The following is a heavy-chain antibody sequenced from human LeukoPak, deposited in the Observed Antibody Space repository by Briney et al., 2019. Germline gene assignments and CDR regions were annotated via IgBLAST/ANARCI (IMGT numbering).Heavy chain of an antibody. J-gene: IGHJ3*02. D-gene: IGHD6-6*01. V-gene: IGHV4-30-4*01. Sequence: SQTLSLTCTVSGGSISSGDYYWSWIRQPPGKGLEWIGYIYYSGSTYYNPSLKSRVTISVDTSKNQFSLKLSSVTAADTAVYYCATAPSIAALDAFDIWGQGTMVTVSS. CDR2: IYYSGST. CDR3: ATAPSIAALDAFDI. CDR1: GGSISSGDYY.